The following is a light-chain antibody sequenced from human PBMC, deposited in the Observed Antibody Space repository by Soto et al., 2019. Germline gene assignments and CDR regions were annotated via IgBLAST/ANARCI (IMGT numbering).Light chain of an antibody. CDR2: AAS. Sequence: DIQMTQSPSSLSASVGDRVTITCRASQSISSYLNWYQQKPGKAPKLLIYAASSLQSGVPSRFSGSGSGTDFTLTISSLQPEDFATYYCQHSYSTVTWTFGQGTKVEIK. V-gene: IGKV1-39*01. CDR3: QHSYSTVTWT. J-gene: IGKJ1*01. CDR1: QSISSY.